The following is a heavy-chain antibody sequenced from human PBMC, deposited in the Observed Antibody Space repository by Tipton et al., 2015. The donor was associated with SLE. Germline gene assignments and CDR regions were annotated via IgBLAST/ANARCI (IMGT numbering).Heavy chain of an antibody. Sequence: LRLSCSPSGFTFSTYGMAWVRQPPGKGLEWLGNIYYTGTTNYNPPLKTRLSPSLDTSKNQLSLKLSSVTAADTAMYYCARNKATPDHWGQGTLATVSS. CDR3: ARNKATPDH. CDR2: IYYTGTT. V-gene: IGHV4-59*01. D-gene: IGHD2-15*01. J-gene: IGHJ4*02. CDR1: GFTFSTYG.